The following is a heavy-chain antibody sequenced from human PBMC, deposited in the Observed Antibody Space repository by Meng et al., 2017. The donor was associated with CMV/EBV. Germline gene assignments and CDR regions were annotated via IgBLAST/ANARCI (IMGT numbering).Heavy chain of an antibody. V-gene: IGHV3-48*04. J-gene: IGHJ6*02. D-gene: IGHD3-22*01. CDR3: ARDDDSSGYSYYYYYGMDV. CDR2: ISSSSSTI. CDR1: GFTFSSYS. Sequence: GESLKISCAASGFTFSSYSMNWVRQAPGKGLEWVSYISSSSSTIYYADSVKGRFTISRDSAKNSLYLQMNSLRAEDTAVYYCARDDDSSGYSYYYYYGMDVWGQGTTVTVSS.